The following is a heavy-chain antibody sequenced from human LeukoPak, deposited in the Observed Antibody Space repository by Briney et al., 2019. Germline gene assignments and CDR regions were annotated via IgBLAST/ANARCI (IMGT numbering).Heavy chain of an antibody. CDR1: GFTFSSYG. D-gene: IGHD6-6*01. Sequence: HPGGSLRLSCAASGFTFSSYGMHWVRQAPGKGLEWVAVIWYDGSNKYYADSVKGRFTISRDNSKNALYLQMNSLRAEDTALYYCAKDSIAARPGYYYYGMDVWGQGTTVTVSS. J-gene: IGHJ6*02. V-gene: IGHV3-30*02. CDR3: AKDSIAARPGYYYYGMDV. CDR2: IWYDGSNK.